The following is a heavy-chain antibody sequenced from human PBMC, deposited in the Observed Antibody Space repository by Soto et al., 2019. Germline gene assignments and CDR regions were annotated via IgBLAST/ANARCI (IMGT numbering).Heavy chain of an antibody. Sequence: GASVKVSCKASGFTFTSSAVQWVRQARGQRLEWIGWIVVGSGNTNYAQKFQGRVTITADKSTSTAYMELSSLRSEDTAVYYCVVYCSSTSCYSTGDYWGQGTLVTVSS. CDR3: VVYCSSTSCYSTGDY. CDR2: IVVGSGNT. J-gene: IGHJ4*02. CDR1: GFTFTSSA. V-gene: IGHV1-58*01. D-gene: IGHD2-2*01.